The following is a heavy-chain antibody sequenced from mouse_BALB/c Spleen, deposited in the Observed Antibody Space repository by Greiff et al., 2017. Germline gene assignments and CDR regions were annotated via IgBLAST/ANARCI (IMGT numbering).Heavy chain of an antibody. D-gene: IGHD1-1*01. Sequence: QVQLKQSGAELAKPGASVKMSCKASGYTFTSYWMHWEKQRPGQGLEWIGYINPSTGYTEYNQKFKDKATLTADKSSSTAYMQLSSLTSEDSAVYYCARGYYYGSSYVWYFDVWGAGTTVTVSS. CDR2: INPSTGYT. V-gene: IGHV1-7*01. CDR3: ARGYYYGSSYVWYFDV. CDR1: GYTFTSYW. J-gene: IGHJ1*01.